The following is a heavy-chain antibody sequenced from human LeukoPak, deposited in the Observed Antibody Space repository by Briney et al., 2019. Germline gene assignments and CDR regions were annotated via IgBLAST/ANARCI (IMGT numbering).Heavy chain of an antibody. CDR2: ISWNSGSI. CDR1: GFTFDNYA. J-gene: IGHJ3*02. CDR3: AKGKEPLVVVVPRDDAFDI. V-gene: IGHV3-9*03. Sequence: GGSLRLSCAASGFTFDNYAMHWVRQAPGKGLEWVSGISWNSGSIGYADSVKGRFTISRDNAKNSLYLQMNSLRAEDMALYYWAKGKEPLVVVVPRDDAFDIWGQGTMVTVSS. D-gene: IGHD2-2*01.